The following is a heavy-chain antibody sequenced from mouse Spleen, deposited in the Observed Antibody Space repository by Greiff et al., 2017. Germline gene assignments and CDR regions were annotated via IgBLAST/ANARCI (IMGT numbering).Heavy chain of an antibody. D-gene: IGHD2-14*01. CDR2: IYPGDGDT. CDR3: ARRRRYDWYFDV. CDR1: GYAFSSSW. Sequence: VQLQQSGPELVKPGASVKISCKASGYAFSSSWMNWVKQRPGKGLEWIGRIYPGDGDTNYNGKFKGKATLTADKSSSTAYMQLSSLTSEDSAVYFCARRRRYDWYFDVWGAGTTVTVSS. V-gene: IGHV1-82*01. J-gene: IGHJ1*01.